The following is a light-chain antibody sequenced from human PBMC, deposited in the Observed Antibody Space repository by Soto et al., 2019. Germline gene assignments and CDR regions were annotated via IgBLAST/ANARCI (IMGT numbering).Light chain of an antibody. J-gene: IGKJ5*01. CDR3: QQYNNWPPIT. CDR1: QSVSSN. V-gene: IGKV3-15*01. CDR2: GAA. Sequence: ETVMTQSPATLSVSAGERVTLSCRASQSVSSNLAWYQQKPGQAPRLLIFGAATMATGVPARFSGSGSGTEFTLTINSRQSEDFSVYYCQQYNNWPPITFGQGTRLEIK.